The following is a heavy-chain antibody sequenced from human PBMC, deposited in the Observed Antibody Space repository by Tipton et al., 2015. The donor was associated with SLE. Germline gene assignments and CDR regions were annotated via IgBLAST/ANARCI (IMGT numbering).Heavy chain of an antibody. J-gene: IGHJ3*02. D-gene: IGHD5-12*01. CDR2: ISGNGGST. V-gene: IGHV3-23*01. CDR3: AKDNRSRLRAGAFDI. Sequence: SLRLSCAASGFTFTNYAMSWVRQVPGKGLEWVSGISGNGGSTYYAGPAKGRLTISRDNSQNTVDVQMNSRRAEDPATYYCAKDNRSRLRAGAFDIWGQGTMGTVSS. CDR1: GFTFTNYA.